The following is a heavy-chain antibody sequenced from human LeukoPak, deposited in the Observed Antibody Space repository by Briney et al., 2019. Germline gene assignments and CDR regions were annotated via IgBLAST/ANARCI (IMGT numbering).Heavy chain of an antibody. D-gene: IGHD6-13*01. CDR1: GFTFSSYA. CDR3: ARDHDSSSCPYFDY. Sequence: GGSLRLSCAASGFTFSSYAMHWVRQAPGKGLEWVAVISYDGSNKYYADSVKGRFTISGDNSKNTLYLQMNSLRAEDTAVYYCARDHDSSSCPYFDYWGQGTLVTVSS. V-gene: IGHV3-30*04. CDR2: ISYDGSNK. J-gene: IGHJ4*02.